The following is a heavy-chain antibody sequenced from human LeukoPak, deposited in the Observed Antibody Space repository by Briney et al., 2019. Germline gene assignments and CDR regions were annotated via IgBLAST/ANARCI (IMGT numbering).Heavy chain of an antibody. V-gene: IGHV3-23*01. J-gene: IGHJ4*02. Sequence: QAGGSLRLSCAASGFTFSSYAMSWVRQAPGKGLEWVSAISGSGGSTYYADSVKGRFTISRDNSKNTLYLQMNSLRAEDTAVYYCAKAHPVAPIRYFDREARYYFDYWGQGTLVTVSS. CDR2: ISGSGGST. CDR1: GFTFSSYA. CDR3: AKAHPVAPIRYFDREARYYFDY. D-gene: IGHD3-9*01.